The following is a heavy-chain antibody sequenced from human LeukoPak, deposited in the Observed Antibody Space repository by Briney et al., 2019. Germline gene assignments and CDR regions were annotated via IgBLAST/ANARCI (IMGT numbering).Heavy chain of an antibody. V-gene: IGHV1-2*06. CDR2: INPSTGGT. Sequence: EASVKVSCKASGYTFIGYYTHWVRQAPGQGLEWMGRINPSTGGTNSAQKFQGRVTMTRDTSISTAYMELSRLTSDDTAIYYCARGQPYGDYNYFDPWGQGTLVTVSS. D-gene: IGHD4-17*01. CDR1: GYTFIGYY. CDR3: ARGQPYGDYNYFDP. J-gene: IGHJ5*02.